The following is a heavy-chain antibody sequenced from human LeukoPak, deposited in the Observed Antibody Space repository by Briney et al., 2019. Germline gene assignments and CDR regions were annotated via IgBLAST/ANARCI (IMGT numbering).Heavy chain of an antibody. CDR3: ARGLVPADYYFDY. CDR1: GFTFSTYW. CDR2: ITSDGSSS. J-gene: IGHJ4*02. D-gene: IGHD2-2*01. Sequence: GGSLRLSCAASGFTFSTYWMHWVRQAPGKGLEWVSRITSDGSSSSYAGSVKGRFTISRDNAKNTLYLQINSLRAEDTAVYYCARGLVPADYYFDYWGQGTLVTVSS. V-gene: IGHV3-74*01.